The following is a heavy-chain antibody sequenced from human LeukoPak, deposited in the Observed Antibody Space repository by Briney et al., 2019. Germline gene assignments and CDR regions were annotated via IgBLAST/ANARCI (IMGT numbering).Heavy chain of an antibody. J-gene: IGHJ4*02. CDR1: GGSISSSSYY. CDR3: ARLRNSGSSYYFDY. V-gene: IGHV4-39*07. Sequence: SETLSLTCTVSGGSISSSSYYWGWIRQPPGKGLEWIGGIYYSGSTYYSPSLKSRVTISVDTSKNQFSLKLSSVTAADTAVYYCARLRNSGSSYYFDYWGQGTLVTVSS. D-gene: IGHD3-22*01. CDR2: IYYSGST.